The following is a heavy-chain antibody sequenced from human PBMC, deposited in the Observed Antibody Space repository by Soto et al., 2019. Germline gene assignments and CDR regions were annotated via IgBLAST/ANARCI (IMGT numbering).Heavy chain of an antibody. V-gene: IGHV5-10-1*01. J-gene: IGHJ6*02. CDR1: GYSFTSYW. CDR2: IDPSDSYT. CDR3: ARRVPNGYCSSTGCPPSYHYYGMDV. D-gene: IGHD2-2*01. Sequence: GESLKISCKGSGYSFTSYWISWVRQMPGKGLEWMGRIDPSDSYTNYSPSFQGHVTISADKSISTAYLQWSSLKASYTAMYYCARRVPNGYCSSTGCPPSYHYYGMDVWGQGTTVTVSS.